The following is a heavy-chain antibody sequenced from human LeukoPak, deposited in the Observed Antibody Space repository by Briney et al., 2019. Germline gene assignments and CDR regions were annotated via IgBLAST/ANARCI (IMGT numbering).Heavy chain of an antibody. Sequence: ASVKVSCKASGYTFTSYYMHWVRQAPGQGLEWMGWISAYNGNTNYAQKLQGRVTMTTDTSTSTAYMELRSLRSDDTAVYYCARGRGSRYDFWSGPRPYFDYWGQGTLVTVPS. CDR2: ISAYNGNT. V-gene: IGHV1-18*04. CDR1: GYTFTSYY. J-gene: IGHJ4*02. D-gene: IGHD3-3*01. CDR3: ARGRGSRYDFWSGPRPYFDY.